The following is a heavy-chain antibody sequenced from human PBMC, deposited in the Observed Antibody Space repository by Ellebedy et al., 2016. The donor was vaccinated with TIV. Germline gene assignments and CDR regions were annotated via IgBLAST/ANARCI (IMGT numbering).Heavy chain of an antibody. CDR3: ATGRSGWYYDY. V-gene: IGHV1-69*13. J-gene: IGHJ4*02. D-gene: IGHD6-19*01. CDR1: GGTFSSYA. CDR2: IIPIFGTA. Sequence: AASVKVSCKASGGTFSSYAISWVRQAPGQGLEWMGGIIPIFGTANYAQKFQGRVTITADESTSTAYMELSSLRSEDTAVYYCATGRSGWYYDYWGQGTLVTVSS.